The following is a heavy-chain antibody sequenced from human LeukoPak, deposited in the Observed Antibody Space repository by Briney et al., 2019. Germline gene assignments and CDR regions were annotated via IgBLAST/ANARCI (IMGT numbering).Heavy chain of an antibody. J-gene: IGHJ4*02. V-gene: IGHV5-51*01. D-gene: IGHD4-17*01. CDR1: GYNFTTYW. CDR2: IYPGDSDT. Sequence: GEPLKISCKGSGYNFTTYWIGWVRQMPGKGLEWMGLIYPGDSDTRYSPSFQGQVTISADKSISTAYLQWSSLTASDTAMYYCARRPSYGDFIGGLDYWGQGTLVTVSS. CDR3: ARRPSYGDFIGGLDY.